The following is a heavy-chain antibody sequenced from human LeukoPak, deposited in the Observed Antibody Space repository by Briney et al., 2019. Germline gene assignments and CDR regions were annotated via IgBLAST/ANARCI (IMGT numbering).Heavy chain of an antibody. Sequence: GGSLRLSCAASGFTFSSYSMNWVRQAPGKGLEWVSYISSSSSTIYYADSVKGRFTISRDNAKNSLYLQMNSLRAEDTAVYYCARDHRIRHSSSWYGGYYYYMDVWGKGTTVTVSS. CDR3: ARDHRIRHSSSWYGGYYYYMDV. CDR1: GFTFSSYS. J-gene: IGHJ6*03. V-gene: IGHV3-48*01. D-gene: IGHD6-13*01. CDR2: ISSSSSTI.